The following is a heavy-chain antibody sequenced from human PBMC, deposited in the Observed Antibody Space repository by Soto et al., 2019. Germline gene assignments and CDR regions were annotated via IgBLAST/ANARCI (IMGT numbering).Heavy chain of an antibody. D-gene: IGHD6-19*01. CDR3: AKDPGWYDEFSSGLPDY. CDR2: ISYDGSNK. J-gene: IGHJ4*02. CDR1: GFTFSSYD. Sequence: QVQLVESGGGVVQPGRSLSLSCAASGFTFSSYDMHWVRQAPGKGLECVAVISYDGSNKYYADFVKGRFTISRDNSKDTLYVQMNSLRAEDTAIYYCAKDPGWYDEFSSGLPDYWGQGTLVTVSS. V-gene: IGHV3-30*18.